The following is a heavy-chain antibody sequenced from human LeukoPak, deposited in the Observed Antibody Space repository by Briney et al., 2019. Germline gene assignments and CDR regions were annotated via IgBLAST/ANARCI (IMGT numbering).Heavy chain of an antibody. CDR3: VRGNYCSGGSCYHYYYYYMDV. J-gene: IGHJ6*03. Sequence: SETLSLTCAVYGGSFNGYYWSWIRQPPGKGLEWIGEINHSGSTNYNPSLKSRVTISVDMSNNQFSLKLSSVTAADTAVYYCVRGNYCSGGSCYHYYYYYMDVWGKGTTVTVS. CDR1: GGSFNGYY. V-gene: IGHV4-34*01. D-gene: IGHD2-15*01. CDR2: INHSGST.